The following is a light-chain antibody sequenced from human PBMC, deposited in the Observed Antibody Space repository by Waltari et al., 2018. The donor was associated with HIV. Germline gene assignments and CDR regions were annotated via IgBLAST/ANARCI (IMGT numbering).Light chain of an antibody. CDR1: QSVSSN. Sequence: EIVMTQSPATLSVSPGERATLSCRASQSVSSNLAWYQQKPGQAPRLLIYGASTRATGIPARFSGSGSGTEFTLTISSLQSEDVATYYCQKYNSAPHAFGQGTKVEIK. J-gene: IGKJ1*01. V-gene: IGKV3-15*01. CDR2: GAS. CDR3: QKYNSAPHA.